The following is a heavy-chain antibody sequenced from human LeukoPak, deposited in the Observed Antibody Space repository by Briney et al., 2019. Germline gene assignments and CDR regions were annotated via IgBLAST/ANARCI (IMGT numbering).Heavy chain of an antibody. CDR1: GGSISSGDYY. D-gene: IGHD3-10*01. Sequence: SETLSLTCTVSGGSISSGDYYWSWIRQPPGKGLEWIGEINHSGSTNYNPSLKSRVTISVDTSKNQFSLKLSSVTAADTAVYYCARGLSEWFGELSSGKKTKYFDYWGQGTLVTVSS. CDR3: ARGLSEWFGELSSGKKTKYFDY. J-gene: IGHJ4*02. CDR2: INHSGST. V-gene: IGHV4-39*07.